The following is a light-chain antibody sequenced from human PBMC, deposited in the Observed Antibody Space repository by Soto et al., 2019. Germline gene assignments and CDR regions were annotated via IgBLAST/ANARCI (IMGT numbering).Light chain of an antibody. J-gene: IGLJ1*01. CDR3: SSYTSGSTLDV. CDR1: SNDVGGYNY. Sequence: QSALTQPASVSGSPGQSITISCTGTSNDVGGYNYVSWYQQHPGKAPKLILYDVSNRPSGVSDRFSGSKSGITASLTISGLQAEDEADYHCSSYTSGSTLDVFGTGTKLTVL. V-gene: IGLV2-14*03. CDR2: DVS.